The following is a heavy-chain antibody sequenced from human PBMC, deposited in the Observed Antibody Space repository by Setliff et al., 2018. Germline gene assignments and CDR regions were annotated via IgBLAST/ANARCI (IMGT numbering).Heavy chain of an antibody. CDR3: ARTPYSSSSGGFDS. D-gene: IGHD6-6*01. V-gene: IGHV4-61*01. CDR2: IYYSGST. J-gene: IGHJ4*02. CDR1: GYSISSGYY. Sequence: KPSETLSLTCSVSGYSISSGYYWGWIRQPPGKGLEWIGYIYYSGSTNYNPSLKSRVTISVDTSKNQFSLKLSSVTAADTAVYYCARTPYSSSSGGFDSWGQGILVTVSS.